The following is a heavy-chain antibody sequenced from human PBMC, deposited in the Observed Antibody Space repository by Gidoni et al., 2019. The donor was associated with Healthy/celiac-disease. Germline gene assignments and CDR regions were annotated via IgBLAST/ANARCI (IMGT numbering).Heavy chain of an antibody. J-gene: IGHJ6*03. CDR3: ARDGGRWGESVVVVAATPHYYMDV. CDR1: AYTFTSYY. CDR2: INPRSGST. D-gene: IGHD2-15*01. Sequence: QVQLVQSGAEVKQPGASVKVSCTDSAYTFTSYYIPSVLQAPGHGLEWMGKINPRSGSTSYEQKFQSRVTMTRDTSTSTVYMELSSLRAEDTAVYYCARDGGRWGESVVVVAATPHYYMDVWGKGTTVTVSS. V-gene: IGHV1-46*03.